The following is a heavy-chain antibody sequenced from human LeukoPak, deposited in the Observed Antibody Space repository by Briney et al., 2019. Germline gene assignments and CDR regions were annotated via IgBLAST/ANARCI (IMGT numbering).Heavy chain of an antibody. J-gene: IGHJ4*02. CDR3: TPADEGYSGYVR. V-gene: IGHV3-15*01. Sequence: GGSLRLSCAASGFTFSNAWMSWVRQAPGKGLEWVGRIKSKTDGGTTDYAAPVKGRFTISRDDSKNTLYLQMNSLKTEDTAVYYCTPADEGYSGYVRWGQGTLVTVSS. D-gene: IGHD5-12*01. CDR2: IKSKTDGGTT. CDR1: GFTFSNAW.